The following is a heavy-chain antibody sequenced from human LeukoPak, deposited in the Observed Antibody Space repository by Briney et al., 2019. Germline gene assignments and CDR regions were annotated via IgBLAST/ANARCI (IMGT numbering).Heavy chain of an antibody. CDR2: ISGSGGST. CDR3: AKDRGSSTYYYDSSGYLN. Sequence: GRSLRLSCAASGFTFSSYAMSWVRQAPGKGLEWVSTISGSGGSTYYADSVKGRVTISRDNSKNTLYLQMNSPRAEDTAVYYCAKDRGSSTYYYDSSGYLNWGQGTLVTVSS. V-gene: IGHV3-23*01. D-gene: IGHD3-22*01. CDR1: GFTFSSYA. J-gene: IGHJ4*02.